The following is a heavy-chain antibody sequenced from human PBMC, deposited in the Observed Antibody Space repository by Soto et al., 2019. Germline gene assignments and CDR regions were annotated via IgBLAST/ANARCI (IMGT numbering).Heavy chain of an antibody. D-gene: IGHD4-17*01. V-gene: IGHV4-4*02. J-gene: IGHJ4*02. CDR2: IYHSGST. Sequence: QVQLQESGPGLVKPSGTLSLTCAVSGGSISSSNWWSWVRQPPGKGLEWIGEIYHSGSTNYNPSPKSRVTISVDKSKNQFSLKLSSVTAADTAVYYWASRWGNPTVTNFDYWGQGTLVTVSS. CDR1: GGSISSSNW. CDR3: ASRWGNPTVTNFDY.